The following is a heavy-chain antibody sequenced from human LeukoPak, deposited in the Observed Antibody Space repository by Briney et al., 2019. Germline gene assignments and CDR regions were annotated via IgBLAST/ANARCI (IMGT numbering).Heavy chain of an antibody. CDR2: ISAYNGNT. CDR3: ARGRRQLERQMYWFDP. D-gene: IGHD1-1*01. CDR1: GYTFTSYG. Sequence: ASVKVSCKASGYTFTSYGISWVRQAPGQGLEGMGWISAYNGNTNHAQKLQGRVTMTTDTSTSTAYMELRSLRSDDTAVYYCARGRRQLERQMYWFDPWGQGTLVTVSS. V-gene: IGHV1-18*01. J-gene: IGHJ5*02.